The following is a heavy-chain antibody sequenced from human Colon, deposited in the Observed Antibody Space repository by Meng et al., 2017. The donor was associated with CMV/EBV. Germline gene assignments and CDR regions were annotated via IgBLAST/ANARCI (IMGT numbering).Heavy chain of an antibody. J-gene: IGHJ4*02. CDR1: GGNFSNKG. Sequence: FGGNFSNKGISWVRQAPGQAPGWMGGILPIVGIPNYAQKFQGRVKITADKSTSTVYMDLTSLRSEDTAVYYCARSAARGVLLYYFDSWGQGTLVTVSS. CDR2: ILPIVGIP. V-gene: IGHV1-69*10. CDR3: ARSAARGVLLYYFDS. D-gene: IGHD3-10*01.